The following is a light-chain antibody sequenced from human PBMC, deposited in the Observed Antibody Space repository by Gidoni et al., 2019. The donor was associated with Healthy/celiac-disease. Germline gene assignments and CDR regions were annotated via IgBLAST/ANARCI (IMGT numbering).Light chain of an antibody. CDR3: QQYNSYSET. CDR1: QSISSW. J-gene: IGKJ1*01. Sequence: QSPSTLSASVGDRVTITCRASQSISSWLAWYQQKPGKAPKLLIYDASSLESGVPSRFSGSGSGTEFTLTISSLQPDDFATYYCQQYNSYSETFGQGTKVEIK. V-gene: IGKV1-5*01. CDR2: DAS.